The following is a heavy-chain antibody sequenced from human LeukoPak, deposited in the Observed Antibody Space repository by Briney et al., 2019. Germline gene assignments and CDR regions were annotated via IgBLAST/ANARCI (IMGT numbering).Heavy chain of an antibody. Sequence: SGGSLRLSCAASGFSLRNKAMTWVRQAPAKGLEWVAAISTSGGSTSYADSVKGRFTISGDVSKSTLSLQMHSLRVEDTATYYCAKDAGAPGTSDWYFDLWGRGTLVTVSS. CDR2: ISTSGGST. CDR1: GFSLRNKA. V-gene: IGHV3-23*01. D-gene: IGHD3-10*01. CDR3: AKDAGAPGTSDWYFDL. J-gene: IGHJ2*01.